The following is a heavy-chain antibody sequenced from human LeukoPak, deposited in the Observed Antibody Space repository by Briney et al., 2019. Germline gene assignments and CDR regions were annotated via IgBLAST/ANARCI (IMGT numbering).Heavy chain of an antibody. J-gene: IGHJ4*02. Sequence: SVKVSCKASGGTFSSYAISWVRQAPGQGLEWMGRIIPIFGTANYAQKFQGRVTITTDESTSSAYMELSSLRSEDTAVYYCARDVVITKSFDYWAREPWSPSPQ. CDR3: ARDVVITKSFDY. V-gene: IGHV1-69*05. D-gene: IGHD3-22*01. CDR1: GGTFSSYA. CDR2: IIPIFGTA.